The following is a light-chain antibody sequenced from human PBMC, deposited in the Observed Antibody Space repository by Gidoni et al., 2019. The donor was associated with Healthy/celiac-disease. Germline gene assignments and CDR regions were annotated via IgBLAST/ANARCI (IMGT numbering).Light chain of an antibody. CDR2: GAS. V-gene: IGKV3-15*01. J-gene: IGKJ1*01. CDR1: QSVSSN. CDR3: QQYNNWPGGP. Sequence: EIVMTQSPATLSVSPGERATLSCRASQSVSSNLAWYQQKPGQAPRLLIYGASTRATGIPARFIGSGSGTQFTLTISRLQSEDFAVYYCQQYNNWPGGPFGQGTKVEIK.